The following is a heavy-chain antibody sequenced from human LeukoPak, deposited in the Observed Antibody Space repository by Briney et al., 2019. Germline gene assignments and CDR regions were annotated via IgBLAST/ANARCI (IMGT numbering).Heavy chain of an antibody. CDR1: GGSISSYY. V-gene: IGHV4-59*01. CDR3: ARGRDGYKFGELDY. J-gene: IGHJ4*02. CDR2: IYYSGST. Sequence: SETLSLTCTVSGGSISSYYWSWIRQPPGKGLEWIGYIYYSGSTNYNPSLKSRVTISVDTSKNQLSLKLSSVTAADTAVYYCARGRDGYKFGELDYWGQGTLVTVSP. D-gene: IGHD5-24*01.